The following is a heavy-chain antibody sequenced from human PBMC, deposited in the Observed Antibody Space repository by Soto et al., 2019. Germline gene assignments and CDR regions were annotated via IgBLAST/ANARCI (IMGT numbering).Heavy chain of an antibody. CDR3: ASASWERVWGVKEFDY. V-gene: IGHV1-46*01. CDR2: INPSTGTT. D-gene: IGHD3-10*01. J-gene: IGHJ4*02. Sequence: QVQLVQSGAEVKKPGASVKVSCKASGYTFTNYYMHWVRQAPGQGLEWRGIINPSTGTTGYAQKSQGRVTMTRDTSTSTVHMELSSLRSNDPAVYYCASASWERVWGVKEFDYWGQGTLVTVSS. CDR1: GYTFTNYY.